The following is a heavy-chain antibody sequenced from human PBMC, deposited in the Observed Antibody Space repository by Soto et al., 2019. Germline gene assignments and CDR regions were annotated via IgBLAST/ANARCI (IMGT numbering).Heavy chain of an antibody. V-gene: IGHV3-7*01. CDR3: VRSIAARLYWFDP. Sequence: EVQLVESGGGLVQPGGSLRLSCAASGFTFSSYWMSWVREATGKGLEWVANIKQDGSEKYYVDSVKGRFTISRDNAKKSLYLQMNSLRAEDTAVYLCVRSIAARLYWFDPWGQRSLVTVS. J-gene: IGHJ5*02. CDR2: IKQDGSEK. D-gene: IGHD6-6*01. CDR1: GFTFSSYW.